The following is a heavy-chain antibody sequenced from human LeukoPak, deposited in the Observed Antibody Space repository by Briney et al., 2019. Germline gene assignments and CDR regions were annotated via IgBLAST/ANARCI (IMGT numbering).Heavy chain of an antibody. V-gene: IGHV3-23*01. CDR1: GFTFSSYA. CDR3: ANSAVLGIAAAGTLFASDY. D-gene: IGHD6-13*01. CDR2: ISGSGGST. Sequence: GGSLRLSCAASGFTFSSYAMSWVRQAPGKGLEWVSAISGSGGSTYYADSVKGRFTISRDNSKNTLYLQMNSLRAEDTAVYYCANSAVLGIAAAGTLFASDYWGQGTLVTVSS. J-gene: IGHJ4*02.